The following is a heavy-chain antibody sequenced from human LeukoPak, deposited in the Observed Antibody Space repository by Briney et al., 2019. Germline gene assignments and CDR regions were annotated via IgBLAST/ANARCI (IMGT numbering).Heavy chain of an antibody. CDR2: ISWNSGSI. D-gene: IGHD2-15*01. Sequence: GGSLRLSCAASGFTFDDYAMHWVRQAPGKGLEWVSGISWNSGSIGYADSVKGRFTISRDNAKNSLYLQMNSLRAEDTALYYCAKDIGDIVVVVAATRYGHAFDIWGQGTMVTVSS. CDR3: AKDIGDIVVVVAATRYGHAFDI. V-gene: IGHV3-9*01. CDR1: GFTFDDYA. J-gene: IGHJ3*02.